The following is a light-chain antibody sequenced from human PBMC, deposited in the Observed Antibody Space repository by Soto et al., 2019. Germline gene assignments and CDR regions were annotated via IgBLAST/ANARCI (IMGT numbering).Light chain of an antibody. CDR3: QKYKSVTLT. CDR2: AAS. Sequence: DIQMTQSPSSLFASLGDRVTITCRANQDISDYLAWFQQKPGKVPKLLIYAASTLQSGVPSRFSGSGSGTDFTLTISSLKTKDVAPYYCQKYKSVTLTFGGGTKVDIK. CDR1: QDISDY. J-gene: IGKJ4*01. V-gene: IGKV1-27*01.